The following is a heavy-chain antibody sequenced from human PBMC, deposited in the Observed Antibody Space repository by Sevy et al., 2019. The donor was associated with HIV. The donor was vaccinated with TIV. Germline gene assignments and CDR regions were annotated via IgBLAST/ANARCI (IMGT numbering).Heavy chain of an antibody. J-gene: IGHJ4*02. CDR1: GFTFSYYG. D-gene: IGHD6-13*01. Sequence: GGSLRLSCAASGFTFSYYGMHWVRQAPGKGLEWVTFISYDAINKYYADSVKGRFTISRDNSKNTLYLQMNSLRPEDTALYYWGKNTAAVGTGGFDYWGQGTLVTVSS. V-gene: IGHV3-30*02. CDR2: ISYDAINK. CDR3: GKNTAAVGTGGFDY.